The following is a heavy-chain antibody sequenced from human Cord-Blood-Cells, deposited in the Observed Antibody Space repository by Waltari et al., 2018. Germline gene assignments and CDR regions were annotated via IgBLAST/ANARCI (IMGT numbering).Heavy chain of an antibody. CDR1: CGSITIIRYY. CDR2: IYYSGRT. Sequence: QLQLQESAPGLVKPSATLSLTCPVPCGSITIIRYYCCWIRHPPGKGLEWIGSIYYSGRTYYNPSLKSRVTISVDTSKNQFSLKLSSVTAADTAVYYCARHPRILEWLYYFDYWGQGTLVTVSS. CDR3: ARHPRILEWLYYFDY. V-gene: IGHV4-39*01. D-gene: IGHD3-3*01. J-gene: IGHJ4*02.